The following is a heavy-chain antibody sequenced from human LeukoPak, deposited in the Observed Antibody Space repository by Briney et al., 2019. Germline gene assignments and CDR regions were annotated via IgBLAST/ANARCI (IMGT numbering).Heavy chain of an antibody. CDR3: ARGPDMGIDY. CDR2: ISSSSSTI. CDR1: GFTFSDYS. D-gene: IGHD1-26*01. V-gene: IGHV3-48*04. Sequence: GGSLRLSCAASGFTFSDYSMNWVRQAPGKGLEWVSYISSSSSTIYYADSVKGRFTISRDNAKNSLYLQMNSLRVEDTAVYYCARGPDMGIDYWGQGTLVTASS. J-gene: IGHJ4*02.